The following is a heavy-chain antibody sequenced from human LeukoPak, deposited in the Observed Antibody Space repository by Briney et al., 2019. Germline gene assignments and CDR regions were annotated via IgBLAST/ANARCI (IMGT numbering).Heavy chain of an antibody. D-gene: IGHD3-3*01. CDR2: IDWDDDK. Sequence: SGPTLVKPTQPLTLTCTFSGFSLSTSKMCVTWIRQPPGKALEWLARIDWDDDKFYSSSLKTRLTISKDTSRNQVVLTMTNMDPVDTGTYYCARMTPDSPSFDYWGQGTLVTVSS. CDR1: GFSLSTSKMC. V-gene: IGHV2-70*17. CDR3: ARMTPDSPSFDY. J-gene: IGHJ4*02.